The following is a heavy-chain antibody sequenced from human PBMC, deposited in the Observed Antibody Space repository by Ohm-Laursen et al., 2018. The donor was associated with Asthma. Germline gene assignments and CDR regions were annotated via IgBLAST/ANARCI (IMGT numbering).Heavy chain of an antibody. V-gene: IGHV3-23*01. J-gene: IGHJ4*02. CDR2: ISGSGGRT. D-gene: IGHD3-3*01. CDR1: GFTFRNYA. CDR3: ARDVMEWYLPAFDF. Sequence: SLRLSCAASGFTFRNYAMNWVRQAPGKGLEWVSGISGSGGRTYYADSVNGRFTVSRDDSKNTLYLQMNSLRPDDTAVYYCARDVMEWYLPAFDFWGQGTLVTVSS.